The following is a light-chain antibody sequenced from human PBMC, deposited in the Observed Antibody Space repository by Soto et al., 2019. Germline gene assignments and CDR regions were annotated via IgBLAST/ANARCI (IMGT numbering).Light chain of an antibody. V-gene: IGLV2-14*01. J-gene: IGLJ3*02. CDR1: SFDVGNRNY. Sequence: QSVLTQPASVSGSPGQSITISCTGTSFDVGNRNYVPWYQQHPGKAPKLIIYEVNNRPSGISDRFSGSKSGNTASLTISGLQAEDEADYYCSSYTTIGTWVFGGGTKLTVL. CDR3: SSYTTIGTWV. CDR2: EVN.